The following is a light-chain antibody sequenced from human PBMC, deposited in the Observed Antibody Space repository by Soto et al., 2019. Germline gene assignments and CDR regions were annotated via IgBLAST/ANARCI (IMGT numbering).Light chain of an antibody. CDR1: SSDVGSYNL. Sequence: QSALTQPASVSGSPGQSITISCTGTSSDVGSYNLVSWYQQHPGKAPKLMIYEGSKRPSGVSNRFSGSKSGNTASLTISGLQAEDEADYYCCSYAGSRIHWVFGGGTKVTVL. CDR2: EGS. V-gene: IGLV2-23*01. CDR3: CSYAGSRIHWV. J-gene: IGLJ3*02.